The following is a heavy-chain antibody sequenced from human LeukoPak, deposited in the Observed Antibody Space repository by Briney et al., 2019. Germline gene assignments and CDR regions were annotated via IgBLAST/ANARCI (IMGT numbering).Heavy chain of an antibody. D-gene: IGHD6-13*01. CDR2: INPNSADT. J-gene: IGHJ4*02. CDR1: GYSFTGYY. V-gene: IGHV1-2*02. Sequence: ASVKVSCKASGYSFTGYYMHWVRQAPGQWLEWMGWINPNSADTGYAQKFQGRVTMTRDMSISTIYMELTRLRSDDTALYYCARWDGYSSSPDYWGQGTLVTVSS. CDR3: ARWDGYSSSPDY.